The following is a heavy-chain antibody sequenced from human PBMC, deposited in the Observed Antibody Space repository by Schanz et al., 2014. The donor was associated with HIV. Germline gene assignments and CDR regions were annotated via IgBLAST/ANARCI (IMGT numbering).Heavy chain of an antibody. J-gene: IGHJ6*02. CDR1: GFTFSSYG. Sequence: QVQLVESGGGVVQPGRSLRLSCAASGFTFSSYGMHWVRQAPGKGLEWVAVIWFDGSNKYYADSVKGRFTISRDNSKKTLYLQMNRLRTRDTAVYYCASTEFPYSSSSDYYYGMDVWGQGTTVTVSS. V-gene: IGHV3-33*01. CDR2: IWFDGSNK. CDR3: ASTEFPYSSSSDYYYGMDV. D-gene: IGHD6-6*01.